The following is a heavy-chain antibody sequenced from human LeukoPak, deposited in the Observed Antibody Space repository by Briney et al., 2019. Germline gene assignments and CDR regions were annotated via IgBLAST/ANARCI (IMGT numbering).Heavy chain of an antibody. J-gene: IGHJ6*04. V-gene: IGHV3-30*02. CDR2: IRYDGSNK. CDR1: GFTFSSYG. CDR3: AKEYYDFWSGYPFPAMDV. Sequence: GGSLRLSCAASGFTFSSYGMHWDRQAPGKGLEWVAFIRYDGSNKYYADSVKGRFTISRDNSKNTLYLQMNSLRAEDTAVYYCAKEYYDFWSGYPFPAMDVWGKGTTVTVSS. D-gene: IGHD3-3*01.